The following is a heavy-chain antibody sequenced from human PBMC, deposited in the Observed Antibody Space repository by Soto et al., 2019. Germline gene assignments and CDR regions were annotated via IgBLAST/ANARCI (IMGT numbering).Heavy chain of an antibody. J-gene: IGHJ4*02. CDR3: ARSTEATGTLKY. CDR1: GDSITNGYY. CDR2: VHHAGST. D-gene: IGHD6-13*01. Sequence: TSETLSLTCTVSGDSITNGYYWGWIRQPPGRGLEWIASVHHAGSTFYSPSLMRRVTISVDRSKNQFSLKVTSVTVVDTAVYYCARSTEATGTLKYWGQGTLVTVSS. V-gene: IGHV4-38-2*02.